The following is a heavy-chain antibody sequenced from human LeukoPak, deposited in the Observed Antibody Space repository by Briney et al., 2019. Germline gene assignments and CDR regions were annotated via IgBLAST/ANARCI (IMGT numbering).Heavy chain of an antibody. J-gene: IGHJ4*02. CDR1: GFTFTSSA. D-gene: IGHD5-18*01. Sequence: SVKVSCKASGFTFTSSAVQWVRQARGQRLEWIGWIVVGSGNTNYAQKFQERVTITRDMSTSTAYMELSSLRSEDTAVYYCAKEFGGYAYGAFFDHWGQGTLVTVSS. CDR2: IVVGSGNT. V-gene: IGHV1-58*01. CDR3: AKEFGGYAYGAFFDH.